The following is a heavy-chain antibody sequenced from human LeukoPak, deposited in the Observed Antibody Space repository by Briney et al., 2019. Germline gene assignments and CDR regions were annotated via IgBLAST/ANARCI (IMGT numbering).Heavy chain of an antibody. Sequence: SETLSLTCTVSGGSVSSGNYYWTWIRHPPGKGLEWIGYTSYSGSTNYNPSLKSRVTISVDTSKNQFSLKLSSVTAADTAMYYCARRVSGDYGHWFDPWGQGTLVTVSS. CDR1: GGSVSSGNYY. CDR2: TSYSGST. D-gene: IGHD4-17*01. CDR3: ARRVSGDYGHWFDP. V-gene: IGHV4-61*01. J-gene: IGHJ5*02.